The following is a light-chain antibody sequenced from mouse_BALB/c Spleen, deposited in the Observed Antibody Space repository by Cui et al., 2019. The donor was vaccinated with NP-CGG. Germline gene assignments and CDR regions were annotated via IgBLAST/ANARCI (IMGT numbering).Light chain of an antibody. CDR2: GTN. V-gene: IGLV1*01. CDR3: ALWYSNHWV. CDR1: TGAVTTSNY. J-gene: IGLJ1*01. Sequence: QAFLTQVSSLTTSPGETVTLTCRSSTGAVTTSNYANWVQEKPDQLFTGLIGGTNNRAPGVPARFSGSLIGDKAALTITGTQTEDEAIYFCALWYSNHWVFGGGTKLTVL.